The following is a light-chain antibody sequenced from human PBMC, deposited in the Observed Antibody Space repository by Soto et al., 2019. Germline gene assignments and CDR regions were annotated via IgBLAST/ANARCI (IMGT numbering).Light chain of an antibody. J-gene: IGKJ5*01. CDR2: GAS. CDR3: QQYGRSPIT. Sequence: IEVTRAPTNRRSRPSERHNPSYKASQSVSSDLAWYQQKPGQAPRLLISGASSRATGIPDRFSGSGSGTDFTLTISRLEPEDFALYYCQQYGRSPITFGLGTRLEI. V-gene: IGKV3-20*01. CDR1: QSVSSD.